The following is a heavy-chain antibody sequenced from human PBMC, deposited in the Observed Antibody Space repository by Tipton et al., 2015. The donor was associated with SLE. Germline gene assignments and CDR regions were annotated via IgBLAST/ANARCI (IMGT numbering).Heavy chain of an antibody. CDR2: IKQDGSEK. Sequence: SLRLSCAASGFTFSSYWMSWVRQAPGKGLEWVANIKQDGSEKYYVDSVKGRFTISSDNAKNSLYLQMNSLRAEDTAVYYCASGGYGGNPDYWGQGTLVTVSS. J-gene: IGHJ4*02. D-gene: IGHD4-23*01. V-gene: IGHV3-7*01. CDR3: ASGGYGGNPDY. CDR1: GFTFSSYW.